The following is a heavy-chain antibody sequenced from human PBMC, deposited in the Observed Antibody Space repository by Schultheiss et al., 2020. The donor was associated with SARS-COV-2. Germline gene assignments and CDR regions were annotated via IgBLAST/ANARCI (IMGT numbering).Heavy chain of an antibody. CDR2: ISSSSSYT. CDR1: GFTLSGYW. J-gene: IGHJ5*02. V-gene: IGHV3-11*05. Sequence: GGSLRLSCEASGFTLSGYWMHWVRQAPGKGLDWVSYISSSSSYTNYADSVKGRFTISRDNAKNSLYLQMNSLRAEDTAVYYCAREAAAAAGGWFDPWGQGTLVTVSS. D-gene: IGHD6-13*01. CDR3: AREAAAAAGGWFDP.